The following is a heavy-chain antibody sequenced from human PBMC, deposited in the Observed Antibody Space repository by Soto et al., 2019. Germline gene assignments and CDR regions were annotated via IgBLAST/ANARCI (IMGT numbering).Heavy chain of an antibody. CDR3: AIDGEGYCSGGSCPNWFDP. Sequence: QVPLVQSGAEVKKPGASVKVSCKASGYTFTSYAMHWVRQAPGQRLEWMGWINAGNGNTKYSQKFQGRVTITRDTSASTAYMELSSLRSEDTAVYYCAIDGEGYCSGGSCPNWFDPWGQGTLVTVSS. D-gene: IGHD2-15*01. J-gene: IGHJ5*02. V-gene: IGHV1-3*01. CDR1: GYTFTSYA. CDR2: INAGNGNT.